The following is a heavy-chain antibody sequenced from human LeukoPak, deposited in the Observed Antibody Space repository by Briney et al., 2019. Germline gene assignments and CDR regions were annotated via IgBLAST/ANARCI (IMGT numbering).Heavy chain of an antibody. V-gene: IGHV1-2*02. Sequence: GASVKVSCKASGYTFPGYYMHWVRQAAGQGLEWMGWINPNSGGTNYAQKLQGRVTMTRDTSISTAYMELSRLRSDDTAVYYCAREHSSSSGKVFDYWGQGTLVTVSS. CDR3: AREHSSSSGKVFDY. CDR2: INPNSGGT. CDR1: GYTFPGYY. D-gene: IGHD6-6*01. J-gene: IGHJ4*02.